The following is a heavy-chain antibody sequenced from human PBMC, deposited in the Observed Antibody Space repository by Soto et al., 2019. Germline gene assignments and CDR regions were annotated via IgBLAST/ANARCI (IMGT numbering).Heavy chain of an antibody. CDR2: IWYDGSNK. V-gene: IGHV3-33*01. D-gene: IGHD3-22*01. CDR1: GFTFSSYG. CDR3: ARGYYYDSRKCLDY. Sequence: QVQLVESGGGVVQPGRSLRLSCAASGFTFSSYGMHWVRQAPGKGLEWGAVIWYDGSNKYYADSVKGRFTISRDNSKNTLNLQMNRLRAEDKAVYYCARGYYYDSRKCLDYWGQGTLDTVSS. J-gene: IGHJ4*02.